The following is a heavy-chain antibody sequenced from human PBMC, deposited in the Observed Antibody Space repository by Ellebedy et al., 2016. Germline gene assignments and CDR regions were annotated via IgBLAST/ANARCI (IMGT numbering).Heavy chain of an antibody. V-gene: IGHV4-39*01. CDR2: MYYRGST. Sequence: SETLSLXXTVSGGSVRSSSYYWDWIRQPPGKGLEWIGSMYYRGSTNYNPSLKGRVTISVDTSKNQFSLKLTSVTAADTAVYYCASRPNWYFDLWGRGTLVTVSS. CDR1: GGSVRSSSYY. CDR3: ASRPNWYFDL. J-gene: IGHJ2*01.